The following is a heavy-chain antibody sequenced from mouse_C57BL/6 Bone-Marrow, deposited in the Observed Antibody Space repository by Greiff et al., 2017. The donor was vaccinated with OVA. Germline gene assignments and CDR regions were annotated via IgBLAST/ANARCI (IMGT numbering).Heavy chain of an antibody. J-gene: IGHJ1*03. D-gene: IGHD2-1*01. Sequence: EVKLMESGGDLVKPGGSLKLSCAASGFTFSSYGMSWVRQTPDKRLEWVATISSGGSYTYYPDSVKGRFTISRDNAKNTLYLQMSSLKSEDTAMYYCARHMVGAVHWYFDVWGTGTTVTVSS. V-gene: IGHV5-6*01. CDR2: ISSGGSYT. CDR1: GFTFSSYG. CDR3: ARHMVGAVHWYFDV.